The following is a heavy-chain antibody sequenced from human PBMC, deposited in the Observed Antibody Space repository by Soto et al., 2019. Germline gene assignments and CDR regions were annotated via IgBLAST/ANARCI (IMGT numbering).Heavy chain of an antibody. J-gene: IGHJ4*02. D-gene: IGHD6-19*01. CDR2: INTKNGNT. V-gene: IGHV1-18*01. CDR3: ARDQAPYSNGWYY. Sequence: QIYLVQSGAEVKKPGASVKVSCKASGYTFTSYGIIWVRQAPGQGLEWMGWINTKNGNTHYAQKLQGRVTMTTDTSTTTAYMELTSLRTDDTAVYFGARDQAPYSNGWYYWGQGTLVTVSS. CDR1: GYTFTSYG.